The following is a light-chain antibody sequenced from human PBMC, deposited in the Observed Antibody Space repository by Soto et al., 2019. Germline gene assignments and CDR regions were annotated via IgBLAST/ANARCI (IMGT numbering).Light chain of an antibody. J-gene: IGLJ1*01. CDR2: SNN. V-gene: IGLV1-44*01. Sequence: SVLTQPPSASGTPGQRVTISCSGNSSNFGSNTVNWYQQLPGTAPKLLIYSNNQRPSGVPDRFSGSKSGTSASLAISGLQSEDEADYYCAAWDDSLNGFYVFGTGTKVTVL. CDR3: AAWDDSLNGFYV. CDR1: SSNFGSNT.